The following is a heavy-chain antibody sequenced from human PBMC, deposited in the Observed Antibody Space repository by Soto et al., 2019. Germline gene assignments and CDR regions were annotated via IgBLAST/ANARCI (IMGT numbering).Heavy chain of an antibody. CDR2: IIPMFGSA. Sequence: QVQLVQSGAEVQKPGSSVKVSCKASGGTFSSNAISWVRQAPGQGLEWMGGIIPMFGSATYAQKFRGRVTITADESTSTAYMDLSSLRSEDSADYYCARGTRDCSTTSCYSPQGYYRHDMDVWGPGTTVTVSS. D-gene: IGHD2-2*01. CDR3: ARGTRDCSTTSCYSPQGYYRHDMDV. CDR1: GGTFSSNA. J-gene: IGHJ6*02. V-gene: IGHV1-69*01.